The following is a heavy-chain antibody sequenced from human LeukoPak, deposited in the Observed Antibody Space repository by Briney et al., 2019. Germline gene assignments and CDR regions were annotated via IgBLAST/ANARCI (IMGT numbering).Heavy chain of an antibody. V-gene: IGHV3-30*09. Sequence: PGGSLRLSCAASGFTFSSYAMHWVRQAPGKGLDWVAVISNDGSSKYYAASVKGRFAISRDNSKNTLYLQMSSLRSEDTAVYYCARALVFPRTNWFDPWGQGTLVTVSS. CDR2: ISNDGSSK. CDR3: ARALVFPRTNWFDP. J-gene: IGHJ5*02. CDR1: GFTFSSYA. D-gene: IGHD3-9*01.